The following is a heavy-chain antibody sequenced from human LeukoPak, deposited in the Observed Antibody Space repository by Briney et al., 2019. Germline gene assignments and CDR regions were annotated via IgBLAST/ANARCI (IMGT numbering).Heavy chain of an antibody. V-gene: IGHV3-21*01. CDR1: GFTFGTYN. CDR3: ARDLRGQKTFDI. Sequence: PGGSLRLSCAASGFTFGTYNMNWVRQAPGKGLEWVSSIGSSSTFMYYADSVKGRFTISRDNAKISLYLQMNSLRAEDTAVYYCARDLRGQKTFDIWGQGTMVTVSS. J-gene: IGHJ3*02. CDR2: IGSSSTFM.